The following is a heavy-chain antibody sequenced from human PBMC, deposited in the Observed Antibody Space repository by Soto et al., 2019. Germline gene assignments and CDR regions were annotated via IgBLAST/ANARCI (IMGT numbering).Heavy chain of an antibody. CDR2: ISSSSSTI. CDR1: GFTFSSYS. D-gene: IGHD6-13*01. J-gene: IGHJ4*02. CDR3: AREPLYSSSWSPFDY. V-gene: IGHV3-48*01. Sequence: GGSLRLSCAASGFTFSSYSMNWVRQAPGKGLEWVSYISSSSSTIYYADSVKGRFTISRDNAKNSLYLQMNSLRAEDTAVYYCAREPLYSSSWSPFDYWGQGTLVTVSS.